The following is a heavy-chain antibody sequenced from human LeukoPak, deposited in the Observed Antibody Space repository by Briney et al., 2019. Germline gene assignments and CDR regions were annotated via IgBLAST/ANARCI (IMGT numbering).Heavy chain of an antibody. CDR3: AREEYGGNVGVPDY. J-gene: IGHJ4*02. D-gene: IGHD4-23*01. V-gene: IGHV1-46*01. CDR1: GYTFTSYY. Sequence: GASVKVSCKASGYTFTSYYMHWVRQAPGQGLEWMGIINPNVSSTFYAQKFQGRVTMTRDTSTSTFYMELSSLKSEDTAMYYCAREEYGGNVGVPDYWGQGTRVTVSS. CDR2: INPNVSST.